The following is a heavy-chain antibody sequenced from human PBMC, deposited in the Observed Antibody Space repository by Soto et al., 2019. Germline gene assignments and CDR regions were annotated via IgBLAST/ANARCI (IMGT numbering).Heavy chain of an antibody. D-gene: IGHD3-3*01. V-gene: IGHV4-39*01. J-gene: IGHJ6*01. CDR3: ARTYYDFWSGYYYYYGMEV. CDR2: IYYSGST. Sequence: SETLSLTCTFSVGSISSSSYYCGWIRQPPWKGLEWIGSIYYSGSTYYNPSLKSRVTISVDTSKNQFSLKLSSVTAADTAVYYCARTYYDFWSGYYYYYGMEVWGQGTTVIVS. CDR1: VGSISSSSYY.